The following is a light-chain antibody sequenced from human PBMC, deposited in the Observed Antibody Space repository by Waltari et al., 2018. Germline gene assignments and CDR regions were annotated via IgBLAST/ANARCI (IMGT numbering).Light chain of an antibody. CDR3: QTWGTGIRV. J-gene: IGLJ3*02. CDR1: SDRSSNA. CDR2: FNNDGSH. V-gene: IGLV4-69*02. Sequence: QLVLTQSPSASASLGASVNLTCTLSSDRSSNAIAWHQQQPEKGPRYLMKFNNDGSHSKGDGIPYRFSGSISGAERHLSISSLQPEDEADYYCQTWGTGIRVFGGGTKLTV.